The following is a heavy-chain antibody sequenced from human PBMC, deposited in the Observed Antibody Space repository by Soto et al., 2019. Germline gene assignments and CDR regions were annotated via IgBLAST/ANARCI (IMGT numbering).Heavy chain of an antibody. Sequence: QVQLVQSGAEVKKPGSSVKVSCKASGGTFSSYTISWVRQAPGQGREWMGRIIPILGIANYAQKFQGRVTITADKSTSTAYMELSRLRSEDTAVYYCARDDGLAYCGGDCYSWGQGPLVTVSS. V-gene: IGHV1-69*02. CDR2: IIPILGIA. CDR1: GGTFSSYT. D-gene: IGHD2-21*02. CDR3: ARDDGLAYCGGDCYS. J-gene: IGHJ4*02.